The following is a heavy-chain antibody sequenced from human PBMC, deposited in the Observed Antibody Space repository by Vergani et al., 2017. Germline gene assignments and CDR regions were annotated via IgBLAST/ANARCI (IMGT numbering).Heavy chain of an antibody. CDR3: ATLLSSYYYDSSGNTGAFDI. D-gene: IGHD3-22*01. V-gene: IGHV1-69*13. CDR2: IIPIFGTA. J-gene: IGHJ3*02. Sequence: QVQLVQSGAEVKKPGSSVKVSCKASGGTLSSYAISWVRQAPGQGLEWMGRIIPIFGTANYEQKFQGRVTTTADESTSTAYMELSSLRSEDTAVYYCATLLSSYYYDSSGNTGAFDIWGQGTMVTVSS. CDR1: GGTLSSYA.